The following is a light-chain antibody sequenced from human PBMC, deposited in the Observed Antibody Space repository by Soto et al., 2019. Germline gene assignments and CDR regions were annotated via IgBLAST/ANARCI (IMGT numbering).Light chain of an antibody. J-gene: IGLJ1*01. CDR3: GSYASGGAYV. Sequence: QSALTQPASVSGSPGQSITISCTGTSSDVGGYNAVSWYQQHPDKAPKLMIYDVSNRPSGASDRFSGSKSGNTASLTISGLQAEDEADYYCGSYASGGAYVFGTGTKVTVL. V-gene: IGLV2-14*01. CDR2: DVS. CDR1: SSDVGGYNA.